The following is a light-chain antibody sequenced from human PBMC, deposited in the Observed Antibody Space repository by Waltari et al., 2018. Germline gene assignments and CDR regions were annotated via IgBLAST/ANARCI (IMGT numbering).Light chain of an antibody. V-gene: IGKV1-12*02. CDR2: AAS. Sequence: DIQMTQSPSSLSASVGAKVPITCRASQGISNWLAWYQQKSGKAPKLLIYAASSLQSGVPSRFSGSGSGTDYTLTISSLQPEDFATYYCQQGHSIPWSFGQGTKVEIK. J-gene: IGKJ1*01. CDR3: QQGHSIPWS. CDR1: QGISNW.